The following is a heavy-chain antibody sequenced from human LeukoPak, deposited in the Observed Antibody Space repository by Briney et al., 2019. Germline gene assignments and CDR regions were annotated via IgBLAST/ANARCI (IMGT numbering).Heavy chain of an antibody. D-gene: IGHD3-16*01. CDR1: GFIFSNYA. Sequence: GGSLRLSCAASGFIFSNYAMSWVRQVPGKGLEWVSGISGNGGSTYYADSMKGRFTISRDNAKNSLYLQMNSLRPEDTAVYYCARPAYTAAYDLWGQGTMVTVSS. CDR3: ARPAYTAAYDL. J-gene: IGHJ3*01. V-gene: IGHV3-23*01. CDR2: ISGNGGST.